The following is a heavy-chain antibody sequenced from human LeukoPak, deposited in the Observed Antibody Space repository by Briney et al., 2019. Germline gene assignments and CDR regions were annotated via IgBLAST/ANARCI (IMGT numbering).Heavy chain of an antibody. V-gene: IGHV3-23*01. J-gene: IGHJ4*02. CDR2: ISGSGGST. CDR3: AKNIAVVPAFVYFDY. D-gene: IGHD2-2*01. Sequence: PGGSLRLSCAASGFTFSSYAMRWVRQAPGKGLEWVSAISGSGGSTYYADSVKGRFTISRDNSKNTLYLQMNSLRAEDTAVYYCAKNIAVVPAFVYFDYWGQGTLVTVSS. CDR1: GFTFSSYA.